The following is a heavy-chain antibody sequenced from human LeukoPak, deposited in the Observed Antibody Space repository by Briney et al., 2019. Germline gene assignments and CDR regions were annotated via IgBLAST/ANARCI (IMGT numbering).Heavy chain of an antibody. CDR2: INSDGSST. CDR1: GFTFSSYW. J-gene: IGHJ4*02. D-gene: IGHD3-22*01. Sequence: GGSLRLSCAASGFTFSSYWMHWVRQAPGKGLVWVSRINSDGSSTSYADSVKGRFTISRDNAKNSLYLQMNSLRAEDTAVYYCARDDLDSYYYDSSGPPDYWGQGTLVTVSS. V-gene: IGHV3-74*01. CDR3: ARDDLDSYYYDSSGPPDY.